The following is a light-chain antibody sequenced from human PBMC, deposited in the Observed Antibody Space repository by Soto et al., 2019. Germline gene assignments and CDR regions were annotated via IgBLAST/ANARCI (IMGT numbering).Light chain of an antibody. Sequence: EIVLTQSPAILSLSPGERATLSCRASQSVSHYLAWYQQKPGQAPRLLIYDVSNRATGIPARFSGSGSGTDFTLTISSLEPEDFAVYYCHQRSNWPPLTFGGGTKVEIK. CDR3: HQRSNWPPLT. CDR1: QSVSHY. V-gene: IGKV3-11*01. CDR2: DVS. J-gene: IGKJ4*01.